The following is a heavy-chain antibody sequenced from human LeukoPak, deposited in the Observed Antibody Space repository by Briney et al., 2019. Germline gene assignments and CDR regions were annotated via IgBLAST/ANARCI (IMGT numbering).Heavy chain of an antibody. Sequence: KPSETLSLTCTVSGGSISSSSYYWGWIRQPPGKGLEWIGSIYYSGSTYYNPSLKSRVTISVDTSKNQFSLKLSSVTAADTAVYYCARDLSGSYSGIDYWGQGTLVTVSS. D-gene: IGHD1-26*01. J-gene: IGHJ4*02. CDR1: GGSISSSSYY. V-gene: IGHV4-39*02. CDR3: ARDLSGSYSGIDY. CDR2: IYYSGST.